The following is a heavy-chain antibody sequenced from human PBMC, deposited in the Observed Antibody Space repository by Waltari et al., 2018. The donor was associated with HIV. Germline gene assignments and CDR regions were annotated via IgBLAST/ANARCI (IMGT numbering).Heavy chain of an antibody. CDR3: ARDSTSMVSYFDY. CDR1: GFTFSSFA. D-gene: IGHD5-18*01. CDR2: IAYDGSAK. Sequence: QVHLVESGGGVVQPGRSLRLSCSASGFTFSSFAMHWVRQRPGKGVEWVALIAYDGSAKYYADSVKGRFTISRDNSKNTLYLQMKNLGTDDTAVFFCARDSTSMVSYFDYWGRGILVTVSS. J-gene: IGHJ4*02. V-gene: IGHV3-30-3*01.